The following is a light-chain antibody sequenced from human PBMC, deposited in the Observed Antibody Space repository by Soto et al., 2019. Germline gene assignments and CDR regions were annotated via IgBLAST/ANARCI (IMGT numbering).Light chain of an antibody. V-gene: IGLV1-40*01. CDR3: QSYDSSLSGWV. J-gene: IGLJ3*02. CDR1: SSNIGAGYD. Sequence: QPVLTQPPSVSGAPGQRVTISCTGSSSNIGAGYDVHWYQQLPGTAPKLLIFGNNNRPSGVPDRFSGSKSGTSASLAITGLQAEDEADYYSQSYDSSLSGWVFGGGTKVTVL. CDR2: GNN.